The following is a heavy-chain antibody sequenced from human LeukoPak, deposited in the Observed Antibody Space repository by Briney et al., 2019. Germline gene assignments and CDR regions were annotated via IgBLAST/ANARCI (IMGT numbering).Heavy chain of an antibody. V-gene: IGHV4-34*01. Sequence: SETLSLTCAVYGGSFSGYYWSWIRQPPGKGLEWIGGINHSGSTNYNPSLKSRVTISVDTSKNQFSLKLSSVTAADTAVYYCARALSIAVAGTNYWGQGTLVTVSS. J-gene: IGHJ4*02. CDR3: ARALSIAVAGTNY. CDR2: INHSGST. D-gene: IGHD6-19*01. CDR1: GGSFSGYY.